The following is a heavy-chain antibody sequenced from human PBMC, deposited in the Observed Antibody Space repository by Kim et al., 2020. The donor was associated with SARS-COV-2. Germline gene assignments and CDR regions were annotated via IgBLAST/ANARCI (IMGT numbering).Heavy chain of an antibody. CDR2: IYYSGST. D-gene: IGHD6-13*01. V-gene: IGHV4-59*01. J-gene: IGHJ4*02. Sequence: SETLSLTCTVCGGSISSYYWSWIRQPPGKGLEWIGYIYYSGSTNYSPSLKSRVTISVDTSKIQFSLKLSSVTAADTAVYYCARGHSSSWYWFDYWGQGTLVTVSS. CDR1: GGSISSYY. CDR3: ARGHSSSWYWFDY.